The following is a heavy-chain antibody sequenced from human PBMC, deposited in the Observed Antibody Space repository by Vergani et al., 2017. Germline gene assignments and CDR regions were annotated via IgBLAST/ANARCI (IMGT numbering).Heavy chain of an antibody. V-gene: IGHV3-7*03. CDR1: GFTFSSYW. CDR2: IKQDGSEK. J-gene: IGHJ4*02. CDR3: AKKRGYSYGFLDY. Sequence: EVQLVESGGGLVQPGGSLRLSCAASGFTFSSYWMSWVRQAPGKGLEWVANIKQDGSEKYYVDSVKGRFTISRDNAKNSLYLQMNSLRAEDTAVYYCAKKRGYSYGFLDYWGQGTLVTVSS. D-gene: IGHD5-18*01.